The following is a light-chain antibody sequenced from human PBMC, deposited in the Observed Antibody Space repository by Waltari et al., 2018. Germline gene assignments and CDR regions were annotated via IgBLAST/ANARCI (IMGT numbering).Light chain of an antibody. J-gene: IGLJ1*01. V-gene: IGLV2-14*01. CDR3: SSQSQANSDTP. CDR2: EVT. Sequence: QSTLTQPASVSGSPGQSITISCTGTNSDVGAYNYVSWYQQRSGKAPKLIIYEVTKRPSGISSRFSGSTSGNSASLTISGLQADDEADYYCSSQSQANSDTPFGTGTKVTVL. CDR1: NSDVGAYNY.